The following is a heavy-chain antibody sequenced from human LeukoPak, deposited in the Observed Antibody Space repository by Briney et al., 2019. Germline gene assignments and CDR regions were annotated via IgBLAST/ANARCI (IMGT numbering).Heavy chain of an antibody. CDR2: ISAYNGNT. J-gene: IGHJ4*02. D-gene: IGHD1/OR15-1a*01. CDR1: GYTFTSYG. CDR3: ARDWDWNTDKTFDY. Sequence: ASVKVSCKASGYTFTSYGISWVRQAPGQGLEWMGWISAYNGNTNYAQKLQGRVTMTTDTSTSTAYMELRSPRSDDTAVYYCARDWDWNTDKTFDYWGQGTLVTVSS. V-gene: IGHV1-18*01.